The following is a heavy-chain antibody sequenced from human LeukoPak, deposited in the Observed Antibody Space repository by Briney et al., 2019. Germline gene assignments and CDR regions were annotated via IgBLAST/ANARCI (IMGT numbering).Heavy chain of an antibody. CDR3: ARDRGYYDSSGNHWYFDL. CDR2: IYYSGST. Sequence: SETLSLTCTVSGGSISSSSYYWGWIRQPPGKGLEWIGSIYYSGSTYYNPSLKSRVTISVDTSKNQFSLKLSSVTAADTAVYYCARDRGYYDSSGNHWYFDLWGRGTLVTVSS. J-gene: IGHJ2*01. D-gene: IGHD3-22*01. CDR1: GGSISSSSYY. V-gene: IGHV4-39*07.